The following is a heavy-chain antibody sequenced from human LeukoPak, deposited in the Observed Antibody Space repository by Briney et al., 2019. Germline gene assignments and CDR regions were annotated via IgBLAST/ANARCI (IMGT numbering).Heavy chain of an antibody. D-gene: IGHD1-26*01. CDR3: VKDVGKWESLHFFDY. Sequence: GESLRLSCLTSGFTLSTNAMSWVRQAPGKGLEWISGISGSGASTYYADSVKGRFTISRDDSRNTLYLQMNSLRGDDTAVYYCVKDVGKWESLHFFDYWGQGTLVTVSS. V-gene: IGHV3-23*01. CDR2: ISGSGAST. CDR1: GFTLSTNA. J-gene: IGHJ4*02.